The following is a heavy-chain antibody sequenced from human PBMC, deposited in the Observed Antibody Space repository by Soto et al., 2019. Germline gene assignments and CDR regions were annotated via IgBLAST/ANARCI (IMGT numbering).Heavy chain of an antibody. V-gene: IGHV4-30-4*01. Sequence: SETLSLTCTVSGGSISSGDYYWSWIRQPPGKGLEWIGYIYYSGSTYYNPSLKSRVTISVDTSKNQFSLKLSSVTAADTAVYYCARDRYGENYYYYGMDVWGPGTTVTVSS. D-gene: IGHD3-16*02. J-gene: IGHJ6*02. CDR1: GGSISSGDYY. CDR2: IYYSGST. CDR3: ARDRYGENYYYYGMDV.